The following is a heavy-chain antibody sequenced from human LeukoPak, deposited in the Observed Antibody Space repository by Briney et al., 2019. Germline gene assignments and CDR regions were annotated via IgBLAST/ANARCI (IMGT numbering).Heavy chain of an antibody. J-gene: IGHJ4*02. CDR2: INHSGST. V-gene: IGHV4-34*01. CDR1: GGSFSGYY. Sequence: SETLSLTCAVYGGSFSGYYWSWIRQPPGKGLEWIGEINHSGSTNYNPSLKSRVTISVDTSKNQFSLKLSSVTAADTAVYYCARRNSGYCSGGSCYGVPDYWGQGTLVTVSS. D-gene: IGHD2-15*01. CDR3: ARRNSGYCSGGSCYGVPDY.